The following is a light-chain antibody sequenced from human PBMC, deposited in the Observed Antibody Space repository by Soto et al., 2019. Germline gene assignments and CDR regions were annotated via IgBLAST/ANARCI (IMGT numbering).Light chain of an antibody. V-gene: IGKV3-15*01. CDR2: GAS. CDR1: HSVSSN. J-gene: IGKJ1*01. Sequence: EIVMTQSPATLSVSPVERATLSCRASHSVSSNLAWYHQKPGQAPRLLIYGASTRATGIPARFSGSGSGTEFTLTISSLQSEDFAVYYCQQYNNWPWTFGQGTKVDI. CDR3: QQYNNWPWT.